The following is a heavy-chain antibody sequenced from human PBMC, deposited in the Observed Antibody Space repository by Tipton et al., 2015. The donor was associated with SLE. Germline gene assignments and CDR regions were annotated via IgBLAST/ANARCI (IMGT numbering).Heavy chain of an antibody. CDR3: ARTTEYFDP. Sequence: TLSLTCTVSGGSISDSSHYWVWIRQSPGKGLEWVGSIYHDWSTYYNVALNSRATISIDASKNQFSLSLRSVTAADTAVYYCARTTEYFDPWGQGTLVTVSS. CDR2: IYHDWST. D-gene: IGHD1-1*01. J-gene: IGHJ5*02. CDR1: GGSISDSSHY. V-gene: IGHV4-39*07.